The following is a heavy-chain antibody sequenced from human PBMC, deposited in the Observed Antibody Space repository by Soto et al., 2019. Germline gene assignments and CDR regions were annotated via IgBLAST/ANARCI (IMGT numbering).Heavy chain of an antibody. J-gene: IGHJ3*02. CDR3: AREVVLDFDI. V-gene: IGHV1-18*01. CDR2: IRAYNGNT. CDR1: GYTFTSYG. D-gene: IGHD2-15*01. Sequence: QVPLVQSGAEVKKPGASVQVSCKASGYTFTSYGISWVRQATGQGLEWMVWIRAYNGNTNYAQKRQGRVTMTTDTSTSTAYSELRSLRSDDTTVYYCAREVVLDFDIWGHGTMVTVSS.